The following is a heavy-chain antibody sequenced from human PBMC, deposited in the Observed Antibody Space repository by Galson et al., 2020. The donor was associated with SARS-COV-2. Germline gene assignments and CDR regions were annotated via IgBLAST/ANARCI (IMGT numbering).Heavy chain of an antibody. CDR3: AKDGPQRRGSFTLDY. CDR1: GFTFSSYG. V-gene: IGHV3-30*18. CDR2: ISYDGSNK. D-gene: IGHD1-26*01. J-gene: IGHJ4*02. Sequence: GESLKIPCASSGFTFSSYGMHWVRQAPGKGLEWVAVISYDGSNKYYADSVTGRFTISRDNSKNTLYLQMNSLRAEDTAVYYCAKDGPQRRGSFTLDYWGQGTLVTVSS.